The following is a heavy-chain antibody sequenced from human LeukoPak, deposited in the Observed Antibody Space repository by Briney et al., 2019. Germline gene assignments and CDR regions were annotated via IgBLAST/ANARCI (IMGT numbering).Heavy chain of an antibody. J-gene: IGHJ3*02. V-gene: IGHV4-59*01. CDR1: GYSISGYY. CDR3: ARGGLENGYHSNDGFDI. CDR2: IYYSGST. D-gene: IGHD3-22*01. Sequence: SETLSLTCTVSGYSISGYYWSWIRQPPGKGLEWIGYIYYSGSTKYNPSLKSRVTMSVDTSRNQFSLKLSSVTAADTAVYYCARGGLENGYHSNDGFDIWGQGTMVTVSS.